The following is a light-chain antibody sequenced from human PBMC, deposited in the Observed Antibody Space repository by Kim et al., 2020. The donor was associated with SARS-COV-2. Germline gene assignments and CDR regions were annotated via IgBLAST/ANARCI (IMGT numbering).Light chain of an antibody. CDR3: QLYGALPFA. CDR2: GAS. Sequence: EIVLTQSPGTLSLSPGERATLSCRASQGVISNTYLAWYQQKPGQAPRLLMYGASRRATGIPARFSGSRSGTDFTLSISSLESEDFAVYFCQLYGALPFAFGGGTKVDIK. V-gene: IGKV3-20*01. CDR1: QGVISNTY. J-gene: IGKJ4*01.